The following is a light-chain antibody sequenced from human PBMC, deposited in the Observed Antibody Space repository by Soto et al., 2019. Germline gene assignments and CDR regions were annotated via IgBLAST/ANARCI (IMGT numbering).Light chain of an antibody. CDR1: SNDVSGYNY. CDR2: DVS. CDR3: ISYTSSSPYI. J-gene: IGLJ1*01. Sequence: QSAPTQPASVSRTPRQSITISCPGPSNDVSGYNYVSWYQHHPDKAPNLIIIDVSNRPSGISNRFSGCTSGNRASLTISRLQAEDEADYYCISYTSSSPYIFGTGTKVPV. V-gene: IGLV2-14*03.